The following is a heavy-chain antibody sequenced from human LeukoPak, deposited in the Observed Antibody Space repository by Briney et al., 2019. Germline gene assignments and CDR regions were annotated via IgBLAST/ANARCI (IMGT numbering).Heavy chain of an antibody. D-gene: IGHD2-2*01. J-gene: IGHJ4*02. Sequence: SWLRQHPGKGLEWIGYIYYSGSTYYNPSLKSRVTISVDTSKNQFSLKLSSVTAADTAVYYCARVGRDSTLDYWGQGTLVTVSS. CDR2: IYYSGST. V-gene: IGHV4-31*02. CDR3: ARVGRDSTLDY.